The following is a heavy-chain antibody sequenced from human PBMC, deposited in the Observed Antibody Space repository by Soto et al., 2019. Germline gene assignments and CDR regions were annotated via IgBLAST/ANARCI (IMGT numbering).Heavy chain of an antibody. CDR1: GFSFDDYG. CDR3: ASTFCSKTTCYTLSVVY. J-gene: IGHJ4*01. Sequence: GGSLRLSCVGSGFSFDDYGMSWVRQAPGKGLEWVSGMTWNGERTGYADSVKGRFTISRDNAKNSLYLQMNSLRAEDSALYYCASTFCSKTTCYTLSVVYWGHGTLVTVSS. D-gene: IGHD2-2*02. V-gene: IGHV3-20*04. CDR2: MTWNGERT.